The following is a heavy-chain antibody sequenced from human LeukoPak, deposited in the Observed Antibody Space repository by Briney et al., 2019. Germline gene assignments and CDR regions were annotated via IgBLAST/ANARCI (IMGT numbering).Heavy chain of an antibody. CDR1: GLTLSNVW. CDR3: TRRLDD. D-gene: IGHD3-16*01. CDR2: IKHDESEK. Sequence: GGSLRLSCAVSGLTLSNVWMNWVRQAPGKGLEWVANIKHDESEKNYLDSVKGRFTISRDNAQNSLYLQMNGLRVEDTAVYYCTRRLDDWGQGTLVTVSS. V-gene: IGHV3-7*01. J-gene: IGHJ4*02.